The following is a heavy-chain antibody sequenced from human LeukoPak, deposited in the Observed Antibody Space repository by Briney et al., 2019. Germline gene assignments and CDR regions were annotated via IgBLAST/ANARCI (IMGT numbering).Heavy chain of an antibody. CDR3: ARHRGPSLHSSGYFDY. Sequence: GGSLRLSCAAPGFTFSSYAMSWVRQAPGKGLEWVSAISGSGGSTYYADSVKGRFTISRDNSKNTLYLQMDSLRTEDTAVYYCARHRGPSLHSSGYFDYWGQGTLVTVSS. D-gene: IGHD3-22*01. V-gene: IGHV3-23*01. CDR1: GFTFSSYA. J-gene: IGHJ4*02. CDR2: ISGSGGST.